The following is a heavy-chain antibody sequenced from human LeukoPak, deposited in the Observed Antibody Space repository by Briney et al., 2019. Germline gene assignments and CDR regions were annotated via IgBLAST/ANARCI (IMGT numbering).Heavy chain of an antibody. J-gene: IGHJ6*02. Sequence: GGSLRLSCVGSGFSLSGHWMDWVRQVSGKGLVWLSRIKSDGSDTTYADSVKGRFTISRDNAKHPLYLQLNSLTAEDTAVYYCARDVGYAAGGLYRFGLDVWGRGTTVTVSS. CDR2: IKSDGSDT. D-gene: IGHD2-8*02. V-gene: IGHV3-74*01. CDR3: ARDVGYAAGGLYRFGLDV. CDR1: GFSLSGHW.